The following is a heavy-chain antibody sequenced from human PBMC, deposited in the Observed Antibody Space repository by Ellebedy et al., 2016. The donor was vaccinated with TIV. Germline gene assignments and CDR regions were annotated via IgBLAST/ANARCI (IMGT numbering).Heavy chain of an antibody. CDR2: SYFTGNT. D-gene: IGHD3-22*01. CDR1: GGSISSGSRY. V-gene: IGHV4-39*01. CDR3: ARHGYYGNSGYYYFEN. Sequence: MPSETLSLSCTVSGGSISSGSRYWGWIRQPPGKGLEWIGTSYFTGNTYFNPSLRSRVTVSVDTSENKFFLKVSSVTAADTAVYYCARHGYYGNSGYYYFENWGQGTLVTVSS. J-gene: IGHJ4*02.